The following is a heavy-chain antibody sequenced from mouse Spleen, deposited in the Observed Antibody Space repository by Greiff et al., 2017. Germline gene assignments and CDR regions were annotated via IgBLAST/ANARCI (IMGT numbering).Heavy chain of an antibody. CDR3: ARDRGRGAY. CDR2: ISDGGSYT. J-gene: IGHJ3*01. V-gene: IGHV5-4*01. D-gene: IGHD3-1*01. Sequence: EVQVVESGGGLVKPGGSLKLSCAASGFTFSSYAMSWVRQTPEKRLEWVATISDGGSYTYYPDNVKGRFTISRDNAKNNLYLQMSHLKSEDTAMYYCARDRGRGAYWGQGTLVTVSA. CDR1: GFTFSSYA.